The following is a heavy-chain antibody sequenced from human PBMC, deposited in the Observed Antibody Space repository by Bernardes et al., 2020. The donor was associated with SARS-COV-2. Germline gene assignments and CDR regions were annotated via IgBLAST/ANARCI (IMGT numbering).Heavy chain of an antibody. Sequence: SASLSPTRTGSGCSISRYYWSWLRPPPGKGLEWLGYIYYSGSTNYNPSLKSRVTISVDTSKNQFSLKLSSVTAADTAVYYCARGSGRGSGYFDYWGQGTLVTVSS. CDR3: ARGSGRGSGYFDY. CDR2: IYYSGST. J-gene: IGHJ4*02. CDR1: GCSISRYY. D-gene: IGHD3-22*01. V-gene: IGHV4-59*01.